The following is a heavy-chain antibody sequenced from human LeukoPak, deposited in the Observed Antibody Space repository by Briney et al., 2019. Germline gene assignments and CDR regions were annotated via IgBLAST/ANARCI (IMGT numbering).Heavy chain of an antibody. CDR2: IRYDGSSK. V-gene: IGHV3-30*02. CDR1: GFTFSSYG. J-gene: IGHJ4*02. Sequence: GVSLRLSCAASGFTFSSYGMHWVRQAPGKGLEWVAFIRYDGSSKYYADSVKGRFTISRDNSKNTLYLQMNSLRAEDTAVYYCAKSISGPRGDYWGQGTLVTVSS. D-gene: IGHD6-19*01. CDR3: AKSISGPRGDY.